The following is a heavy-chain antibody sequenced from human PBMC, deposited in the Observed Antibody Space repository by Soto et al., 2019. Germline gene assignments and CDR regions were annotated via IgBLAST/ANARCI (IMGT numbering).Heavy chain of an antibody. J-gene: IGHJ3*02. CDR3: AADYYGSGSMIAAFDI. V-gene: IGHV1-69*13. CDR2: IIPIFGTA. Sequence: GASVKVSCKASGGTFSSYAISWVRQAPGQGLEWVGGIIPIFGTANYAQKFQGRVTITADESTSTAYMELSSLRSEDTAVYYCAADYYGSGSMIAAFDIWGQGTMVTVSS. D-gene: IGHD3-10*01. CDR1: GGTFSSYA.